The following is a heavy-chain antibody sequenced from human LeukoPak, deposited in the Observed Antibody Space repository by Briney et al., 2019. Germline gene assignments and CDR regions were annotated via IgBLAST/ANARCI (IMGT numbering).Heavy chain of an antibody. CDR2: MNANSGNT. V-gene: IGHV1-8*01. D-gene: IGHD6-13*01. CDR3: ARGPGYSSCWYLFHWFDP. J-gene: IGHJ5*02. Sequence: ASVKVSCKASGYTFTMYDINWVRQATGQGGEWMGWMNANSGNTGYAQKFQGRVTMTRTTSISTAYMELSSLRSEDTAVYYCARGPGYSSCWYLFHWFDPWGQGTLVTVSS. CDR1: GYTFTMYD.